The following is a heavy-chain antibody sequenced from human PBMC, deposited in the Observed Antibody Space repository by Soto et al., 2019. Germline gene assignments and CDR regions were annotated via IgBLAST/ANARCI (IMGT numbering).Heavy chain of an antibody. V-gene: IGHV5-51*01. CDR2: IYPGDHET. J-gene: IGHJ4*02. D-gene: IGHD6-13*01. CDR1: GYTFSNFW. Sequence: PGESLKISCRCPGYTFSNFWIAWVRHLPGKGLEWMGIIYPGDHETRYSPSFHGKVTISADKSINTAYLQWSSLEASDSAFYYCARSPRSSPYFDYWGQGALVTVSS. CDR3: ARSPRSSPYFDY.